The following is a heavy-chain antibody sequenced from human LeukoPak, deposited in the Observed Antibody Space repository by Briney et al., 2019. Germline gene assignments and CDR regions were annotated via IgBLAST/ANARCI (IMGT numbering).Heavy chain of an antibody. J-gene: IGHJ4*02. V-gene: IGHV1-8*01. Sequence: ASVEVSCKASGYTFTSYDINWVRQATGQGLEWMGWMNPNSGNTGYAQKSQGRVTMTRNTSISTAYMELSSLRSEDTAVYYCARSDYNWNDYWGQGTLVTVSS. CDR1: GYTFTSYD. CDR3: ARSDYNWNDY. D-gene: IGHD1-1*01. CDR2: MNPNSGNT.